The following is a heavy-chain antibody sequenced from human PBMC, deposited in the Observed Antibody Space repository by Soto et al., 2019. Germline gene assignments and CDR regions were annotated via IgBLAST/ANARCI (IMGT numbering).Heavy chain of an antibody. D-gene: IGHD6-6*01. CDR2: IYYSGST. Sequence: SETLSLTCTVSGGSVSSGSYYWSWIRQPPGKGLEWIGYIYYSGSTNYNPSLKSRVTISVDTSKNQFSLKLSSVTAADTAVFYCARNRARNWFDPWGQGTLVTVSS. V-gene: IGHV4-61*01. J-gene: IGHJ5*02. CDR3: ARNRARNWFDP. CDR1: GGSVSSGSYY.